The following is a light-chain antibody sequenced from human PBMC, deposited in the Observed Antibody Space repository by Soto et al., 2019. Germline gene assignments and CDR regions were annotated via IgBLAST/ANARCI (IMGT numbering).Light chain of an antibody. Sequence: QSVLTQPPSASGSPEQSVTISCTGTSSDIGGYNSVSWYQQHPGKAPRLMIYEVNKRPSGVPDRFSGSKSGYTASLTVSGLQTEDEAFYYCSSSAGIYHYLVFGGGTKVTVL. V-gene: IGLV2-8*01. CDR3: SSSAGIYHYLV. CDR2: EVN. CDR1: SSDIGGYNS. J-gene: IGLJ3*02.